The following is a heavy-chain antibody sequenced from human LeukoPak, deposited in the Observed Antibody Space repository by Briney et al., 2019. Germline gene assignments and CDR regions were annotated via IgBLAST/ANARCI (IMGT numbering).Heavy chain of an antibody. CDR2: IYSSGST. CDR1: GGSISSYY. J-gene: IGHJ3*02. CDR3: ARDAPHPYCGGDCYPPLDAFDI. Sequence: SETLSLTCTVSGGSISSYYWSWIRQPAGKGLEWIGRIYSSGSTNYNPSLKSRVTISVDTSKNQFSLKLSSVTAADTAVYYCARDAPHPYCGGDCYPPLDAFDIWGQGTMVTVSS. V-gene: IGHV4-4*07. D-gene: IGHD2-21*02.